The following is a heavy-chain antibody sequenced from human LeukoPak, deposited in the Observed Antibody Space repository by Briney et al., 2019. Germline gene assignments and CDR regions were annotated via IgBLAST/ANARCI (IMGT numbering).Heavy chain of an antibody. J-gene: IGHJ4*02. CDR1: GYTFTNYN. D-gene: IGHD5-18*01. Sequence: GASVKVSCKASGYTFTNYNIHWVRQAPGQGLEWMGIIYPSGGSTSYAQKFQGRVTMTRDTSTSTVYMELSSLRSEDTAVYYCARYIYGYLHYWGQGTLVTVSS. V-gene: IGHV1-46*01. CDR3: ARYIYGYLHY. CDR2: IYPSGGST.